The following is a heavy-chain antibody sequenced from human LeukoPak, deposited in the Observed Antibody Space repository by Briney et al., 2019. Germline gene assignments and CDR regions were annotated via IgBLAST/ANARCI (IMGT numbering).Heavy chain of an antibody. CDR1: EYTFTSYT. CDR3: ARDGGSDWWDH. Sequence: ASVTVSCKAFEYTFTSYTMHWVRHAPGQRLEWMGWINAGNGNTKYSETFQSRVIITRDTSASTAYMELSSLRSEDTAVYCCARDGGSDWWDHWGQGTLVTVSS. V-gene: IGHV1-3*01. J-gene: IGHJ5*02. CDR2: INAGNGNT. D-gene: IGHD2-15*01.